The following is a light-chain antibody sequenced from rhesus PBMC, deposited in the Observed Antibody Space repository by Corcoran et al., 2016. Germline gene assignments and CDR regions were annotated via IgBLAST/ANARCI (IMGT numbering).Light chain of an antibody. J-gene: IGKJ2*01. CDR1: QGITND. CDR2: EAS. V-gene: IGKV1-25*01. Sequence: DIQMTQSPSSLSASVGDRVTITCRASQGITNDLAWYQQKPGETPKLLIYEASRLQSGITSRFSGSGSGTDFPLHIRGLQSEDFATYNCKHYYCTPYSFGQGTKVEIK. CDR3: KHYYCTPYS.